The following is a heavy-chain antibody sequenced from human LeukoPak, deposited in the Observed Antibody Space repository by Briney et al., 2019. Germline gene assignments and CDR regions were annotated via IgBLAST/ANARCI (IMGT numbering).Heavy chain of an antibody. CDR3: ASPTPPPGYGREYYYYYGMDV. CDR2: IIPIFGTA. D-gene: IGHD5-18*01. CDR1: GGTFSSYA. J-gene: IGHJ6*02. Sequence: SVKVSCKASGGTFSSYAISWVRQAPGQGLEWMGGIIPIFGTANYAQKFQGRVTITADESTSTAYMELSSLRSEDTAVYYCASPTPPPGYGREYYYYYGMDVWGQGTTVTVSS. V-gene: IGHV1-69*13.